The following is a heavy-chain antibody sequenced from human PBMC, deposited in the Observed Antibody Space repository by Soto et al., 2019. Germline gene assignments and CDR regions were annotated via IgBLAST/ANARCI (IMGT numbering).Heavy chain of an antibody. V-gene: IGHV3-74*01. D-gene: IGHD1-26*01. Sequence: EVQLVESGGGLVQPGESLRLSCVASGFTFSYYWMHWVRQGPGKGLVWVSRIHSDGSSTTYADSVKGRFTISRDNAKNTLYLQMNSLRAEDTAAYYCARGDRGAFDIWGQGTVVTVSS. J-gene: IGHJ3*02. CDR1: GFTFSYYW. CDR3: ARGDRGAFDI. CDR2: IHSDGSST.